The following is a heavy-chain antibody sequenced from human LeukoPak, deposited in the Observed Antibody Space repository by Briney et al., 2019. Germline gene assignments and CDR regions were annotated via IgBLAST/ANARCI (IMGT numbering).Heavy chain of an antibody. CDR2: INTNTGNP. V-gene: IGHV7-4-1*02. Sequence: ASVKVSCKASGYTFTSYAMNWVRQAPGQGLEWMGWINTNTGNPTYAQGFTGRFVFSLDTSVSTAYLQISSLKAEDTAVYYCARDHVKLGSNFHPFDAFDIWGQGTMVTVSS. CDR1: GYTFTSYA. J-gene: IGHJ3*02. CDR3: ARDHVKLGSNFHPFDAFDI. D-gene: IGHD7-27*01.